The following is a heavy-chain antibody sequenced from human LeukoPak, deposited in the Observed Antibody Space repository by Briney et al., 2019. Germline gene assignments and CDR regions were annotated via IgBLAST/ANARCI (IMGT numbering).Heavy chain of an antibody. CDR3: ARRARKYYGPGSYYRPPYWFDP. J-gene: IGHJ5*02. CDR2: INHSGSA. V-gene: IGHV4-34*01. CDR1: GGSFSGYY. Sequence: PSETLSLTCAVYGGSFSGYYWSWIRQPPGKGLEWIGEINHSGSANYNPSLKSRVTISVDTSKNQFSLKLSSVTAADTAVYYCARRARKYYGPGSYYRPPYWFDPWGQGTLVTVSS. D-gene: IGHD3-10*01.